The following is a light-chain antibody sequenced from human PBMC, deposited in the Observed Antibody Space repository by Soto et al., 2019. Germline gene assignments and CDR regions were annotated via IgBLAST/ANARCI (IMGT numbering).Light chain of an antibody. Sequence: EIVLTQSPATLSLSPGERATLSCRASQSVSSSLAWYQQKPGQAPRRLIYDASSRATGIPARFSGSGSGTDFTLTISSLEPEDFAVYYCQQRSNWPLTFGGGTKVEIK. CDR2: DAS. CDR3: QQRSNWPLT. V-gene: IGKV3-11*01. J-gene: IGKJ4*01. CDR1: QSVSSS.